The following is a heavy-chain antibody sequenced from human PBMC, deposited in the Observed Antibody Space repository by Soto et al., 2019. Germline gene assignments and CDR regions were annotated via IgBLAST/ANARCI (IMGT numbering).Heavy chain of an antibody. CDR3: ASGLFSGWYVDWFDP. CDR2: MNPNSGST. J-gene: IGHJ5*02. CDR1: GYTFTSYD. V-gene: IGHV1-8*01. Sequence: ASVKVSSKASGYTFTSYDINWVRQATGQGLEWMGWMNPNSGSTGYAQKFQGRVTMTRNTSISTAYMELSSLRSEDTAVYYCASGLFSGWYVDWFDPWGQGTLVTVSS. D-gene: IGHD6-19*01.